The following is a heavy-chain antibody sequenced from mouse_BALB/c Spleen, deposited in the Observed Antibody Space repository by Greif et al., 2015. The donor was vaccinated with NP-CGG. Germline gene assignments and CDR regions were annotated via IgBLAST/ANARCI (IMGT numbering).Heavy chain of an antibody. CDR1: GFNINDTY. CDR3: ANPLYG. V-gene: IGHV14-3*02. J-gene: IGHJ2*01. D-gene: IGHD1-1*02. CDR2: IDPANGNT. Sequence: EVQLQQSGAELVKPGASVKLSCTASGFNINDTYMHWVKQRPEQGLEWIGRIDPANGNTKYDPKFQGKATITADTSSNAAYLQLSSLTSEDTAVYYCANPLYGWGQGTTLTVSS.